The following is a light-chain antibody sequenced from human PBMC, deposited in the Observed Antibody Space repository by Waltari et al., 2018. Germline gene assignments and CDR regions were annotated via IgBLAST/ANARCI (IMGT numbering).Light chain of an antibody. J-gene: IGKJ1*01. V-gene: IGKV3-20*01. CDR2: GAS. CDR3: QHYLRLPVT. CDR1: QSVSRA. Sequence: EIVLTQSPGTLSLSIGERATVSCRASQSVSRALALYQQKPGQAPRLLIYGASTRATGIPYRFSGSGSGTDFSLTISRLEPDDFAVYYCQHYLRLPVTFGQGTTVEI.